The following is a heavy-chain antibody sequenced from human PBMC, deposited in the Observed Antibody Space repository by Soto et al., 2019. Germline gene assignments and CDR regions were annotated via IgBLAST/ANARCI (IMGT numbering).Heavy chain of an antibody. CDR2: MNSNSGNT. V-gene: IGHV1-8*01. Sequence: GASVKVSCKASGYTFTSYDINWVRQATGQGLEWMGWMNSNSGNTGYAQKFQGRVTMARNTSISTAYMELSSLRSEDTAVYYCARKGARYCTNGVCYPYFDYWGQGTLVTVSS. D-gene: IGHD2-8*01. CDR3: ARKGARYCTNGVCYPYFDY. J-gene: IGHJ4*02. CDR1: GYTFTSYD.